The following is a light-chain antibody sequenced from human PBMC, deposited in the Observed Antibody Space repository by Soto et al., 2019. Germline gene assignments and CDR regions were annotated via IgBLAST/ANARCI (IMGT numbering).Light chain of an antibody. CDR2: AAS. CDR3: LQHTYLWT. Sequence: DIQMTQSPPSLSASVGDRVTITCRASQDISDDLGWFQQKPGKAPKCLIYAASSLQSGVPSRFSGTGSGTEFTLTISSLQPEDFATYYCLQHTYLWTFGQGTKVDIK. V-gene: IGKV1-17*01. J-gene: IGKJ1*01. CDR1: QDISDD.